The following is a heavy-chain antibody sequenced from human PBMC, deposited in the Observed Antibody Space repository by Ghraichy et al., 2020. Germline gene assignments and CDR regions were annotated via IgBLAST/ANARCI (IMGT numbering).Heavy chain of an antibody. Sequence: GALRLSCAASEFSFSDYYMNWIRQTPGKGLEWVAYISTRGTTTYYAASVRGRFTISRDNAKQSLYLQMNSLRVADTAIYYCATSYIAATADYFDYWGQGTLVTVSS. D-gene: IGHD5-12*01. CDR1: EFSFSDYY. CDR3: ATSYIAATADYFDY. CDR2: ISTRGTTT. V-gene: IGHV3-11*01. J-gene: IGHJ4*02.